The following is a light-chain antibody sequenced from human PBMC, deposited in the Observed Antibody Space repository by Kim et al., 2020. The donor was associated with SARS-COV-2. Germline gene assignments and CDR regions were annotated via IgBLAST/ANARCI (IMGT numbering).Light chain of an antibody. CDR2: DAS. CDR3: QQYNSYSPT. Sequence: ASVGDRVTITCRASQSISSWLAWYQQKPGKAPKLLIYDASSLESGVPSRFSGSGSGTEFTLTISSLQPDDFATYYCQQYNSYSPTFGQGTKVENK. J-gene: IGKJ1*01. CDR1: QSISSW. V-gene: IGKV1-5*01.